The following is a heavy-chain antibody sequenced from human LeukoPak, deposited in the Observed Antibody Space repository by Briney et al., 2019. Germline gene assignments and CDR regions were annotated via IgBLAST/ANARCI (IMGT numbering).Heavy chain of an antibody. J-gene: IGHJ4*02. V-gene: IGHV3-53*01. D-gene: IGHD3-10*01. CDR1: GFTVSSNY. CDR3: ARVGMARGVIQKTYYFDY. CDR2: IYSGGST. Sequence: GGSLRLSCAASGFTVSSNYMSWFRQAPGKGPEWVSVIYSGGSTYYADSVKGRFTISRDNSKNTLYLQMNSLRAEDTAVYYCARVGMARGVIQKTYYFDYWGQGTLVTVSS.